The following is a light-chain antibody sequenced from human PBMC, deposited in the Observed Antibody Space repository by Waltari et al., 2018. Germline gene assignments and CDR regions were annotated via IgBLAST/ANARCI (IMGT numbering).Light chain of an antibody. Sequence: QSVLTQPPSASGTPGQRVTISCSGRASTIGGNVENWYQQFPGKAPKLVIYRNDQRPSGVPDRFSGSKSGTSASLAISGLQSEDEADYYCAAWDDSPNGHWVFGGGTKVTVL. V-gene: IGLV1-44*01. CDR2: RND. CDR1: ASTIGGNV. J-gene: IGLJ3*02. CDR3: AAWDDSPNGHWV.